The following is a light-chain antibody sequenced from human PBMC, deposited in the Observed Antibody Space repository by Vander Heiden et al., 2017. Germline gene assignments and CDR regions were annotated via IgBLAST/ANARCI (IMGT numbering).Light chain of an antibody. CDR1: QGISSY. CDR2: AAS. Sequence: IQLTQSPSSLSASVGDRVTITCRASQGISSYLAWYQQKPGKAPKLLIYAASTLQSGVPSRFSGSGYGTDFTLTISSLQPEDFAAYYCQQHNSYPQITFGQGTRLEIK. J-gene: IGKJ5*01. CDR3: QQHNSYPQIT. V-gene: IGKV1-9*01.